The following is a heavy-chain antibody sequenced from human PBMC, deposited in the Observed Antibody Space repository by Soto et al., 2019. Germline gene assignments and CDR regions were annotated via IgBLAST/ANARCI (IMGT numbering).Heavy chain of an antibody. CDR1: GGSFSGYY. Sequence: QVQLQQWGAGLLKPSETLSLTCAVYGGSFSGYYWSWIRQPPGKGLEWIGEINHSGSTNYNPSLKSRVAISLDTSKHQLSLKLSSVTAADTAVYYCARYYCSSTSCYFDSWGKGTLVTVAS. CDR2: INHSGST. D-gene: IGHD2-2*01. V-gene: IGHV4-34*01. CDR3: ARYYCSSTSCYFDS. J-gene: IGHJ4*02.